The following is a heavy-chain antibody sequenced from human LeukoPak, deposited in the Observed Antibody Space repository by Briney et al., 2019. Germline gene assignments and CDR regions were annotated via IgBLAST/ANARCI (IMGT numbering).Heavy chain of an antibody. V-gene: IGHV3-23*01. D-gene: IGHD5-18*01. CDR3: ARVDTVMAYYFDL. Sequence: GGSLRLSCAASGFTFSSYALSWVRQAPGKGLEWVSSVSVSGGGTYYADSVMGRFTISRHNSRNTLYLQMNSLRAEDTAVYYCARVDTVMAYYFDLWGQGTLVTVSS. CDR2: VSVSGGGT. CDR1: GFTFSSYA. J-gene: IGHJ4*02.